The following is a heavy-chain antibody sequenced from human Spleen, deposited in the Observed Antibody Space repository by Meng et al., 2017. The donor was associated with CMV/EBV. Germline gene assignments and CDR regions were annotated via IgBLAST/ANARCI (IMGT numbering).Heavy chain of an antibody. J-gene: IGHJ4*01. V-gene: IGHV4-34*01. CDR2: ISDSGKT. Sequence: SETLSLTGAVYVGSFSGYYWSWIRQAPGKGLEWIGEISDSGKTNYNPSLKSRLTMSVDTSKNQFSLKWSSVTAADTAVYYCARGRGYCSDTGCFWADYWGQGNLVTVSS. D-gene: IGHD2-2*01. CDR1: VGSFSGYY. CDR3: ARGRGYCSDTGCFWADY.